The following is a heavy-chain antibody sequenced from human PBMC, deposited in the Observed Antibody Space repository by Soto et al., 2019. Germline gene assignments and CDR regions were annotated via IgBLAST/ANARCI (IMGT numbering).Heavy chain of an antibody. CDR3: ARVRYDRSGFDH. V-gene: IGHV4-4*02. Sequence: QVQLQESGPGLVRPSGALSVTCAVSGDSISRSHWWSWVRQSPGKGLEWIGELSPSGITNYNPSLKSRVTISGDKSKTQLSLKLTSVTAADTAVYYCARVRYDRSGFDHWGQGTVVCVSS. CDR1: GDSISRSHW. D-gene: IGHD3-22*01. J-gene: IGHJ4*02. CDR2: LSPSGIT.